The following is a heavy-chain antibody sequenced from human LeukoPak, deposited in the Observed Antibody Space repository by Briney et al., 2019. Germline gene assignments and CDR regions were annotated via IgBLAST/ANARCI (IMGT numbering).Heavy chain of an antibody. Sequence: GASVKVSCKASGYNFMSYGMHWVRQAPGQGLEWMGWINTNTGNPTYAQGFTGRFVFSLDISVSTAYLQISSLKAEDTAVYYCAKETVAEFEFDYWGREPWSPSPQ. CDR1: GYNFMSYG. V-gene: IGHV7-4-1*02. CDR3: AKETVAEFEFDY. D-gene: IGHD6-19*01. CDR2: INTNTGNP. J-gene: IGHJ4*02.